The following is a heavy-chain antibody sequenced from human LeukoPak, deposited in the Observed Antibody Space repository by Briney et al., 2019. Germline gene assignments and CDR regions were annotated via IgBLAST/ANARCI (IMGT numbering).Heavy chain of an antibody. Sequence: PGRSLRLSWSASGFTFSSYGMHWVRQAPGKGLEWVAVISYDGSNKDYTDSVKGRFTISRDNSKNTLYLQMNSLRAEDTAVYYCARDRKKNGYNWDAFDIWGQGTMVTVSS. CDR3: ARDRKKNGYNWDAFDI. D-gene: IGHD5-24*01. J-gene: IGHJ3*02. CDR1: GFTFSSYG. V-gene: IGHV3-30*03. CDR2: ISYDGSNK.